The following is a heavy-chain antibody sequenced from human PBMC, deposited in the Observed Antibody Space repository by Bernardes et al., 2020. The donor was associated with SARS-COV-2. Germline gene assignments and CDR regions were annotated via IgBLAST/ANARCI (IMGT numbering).Heavy chain of an antibody. V-gene: IGHV3-53*01. Sequence: GGSLRLSCAASGFTVSSNYMSWVRQAPGKGLEWVSVIYIGGSTYYADSVKGRFTISRDNSKNTLYLQMNSLRAEDTAVYYCARDRPPYYYGMDVWGQGTTVTVSS. J-gene: IGHJ6*02. CDR3: ARDRPPYYYGMDV. CDR2: IYIGGST. CDR1: GFTVSSNY.